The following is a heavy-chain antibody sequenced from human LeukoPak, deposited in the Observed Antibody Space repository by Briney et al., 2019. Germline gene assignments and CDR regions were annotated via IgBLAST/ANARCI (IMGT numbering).Heavy chain of an antibody. J-gene: IGHJ4*02. CDR2: IIGSGGST. D-gene: IGHD3-22*01. Sequence: GGSLRLSCAASGFTFSSYAMSWVRQAPGKGLEWVSAIIGSGGSTYYADSVKGRFTISRDNSKNTLYLQMNSLRAEDTAVYYCAKDAASVQHYYDSSGYYYLDYWGQGTLVTVSS. CDR1: GFTFSSYA. CDR3: AKDAASVQHYYDSSGYYYLDY. V-gene: IGHV3-23*01.